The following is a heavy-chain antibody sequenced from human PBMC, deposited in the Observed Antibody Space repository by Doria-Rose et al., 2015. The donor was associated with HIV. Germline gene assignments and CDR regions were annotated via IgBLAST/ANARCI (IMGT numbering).Heavy chain of an antibody. V-gene: IGHV2-26*01. CDR1: GVSLSSPGMG. J-gene: IGHJ4*02. Sequence: QVQLVQSGPVLVKPTETLTLTCTVSGVSLSSPGMGVSWIRQPPGKALEWLANIFSDDERSYKTSLKSRLTISRGTYKSRLVLTMTDMDPVDTATYYCARIKSSRWYHKYYFDFWGQGTLVIVSA. CDR3: ARIKSSRWYHKYYFDF. D-gene: IGHD6-13*01. CDR2: IFSDDER.